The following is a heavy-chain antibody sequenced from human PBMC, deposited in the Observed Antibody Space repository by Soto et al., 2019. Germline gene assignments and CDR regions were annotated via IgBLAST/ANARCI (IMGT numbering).Heavy chain of an antibody. CDR1: GFTFSSNG. D-gene: IGHD2-21*02. CDR3: ARDQGDG. V-gene: IGHV3-33*01. CDR2: IWYDGSDK. J-gene: IGHJ4*02. Sequence: QVQLVESGGGVVQTGRSLRLSCAASGFTFSSNGMHWVRQAPGKGLEWVAVIWYDGSDKYYADSVKGRFTISRDNSKNTLYLQMNSLRAEGTAVYYCARDQGDGWGQGTLVTVSS.